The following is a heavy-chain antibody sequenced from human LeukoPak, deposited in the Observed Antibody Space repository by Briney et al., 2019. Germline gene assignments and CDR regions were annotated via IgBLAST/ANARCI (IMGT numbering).Heavy chain of an antibody. CDR2: IRSKAYGATP. Sequence: GGSLRLSCTASGFTFGDYAMSWVRQAPGKGLEWVGFIRSKAYGATPEYAASVKGRFTISRDDSKTIAYLQMNSLQIEDTAVYYCSRSGVGPTNSFDVWGQGTKVTVSS. D-gene: IGHD1-26*01. CDR3: SRSGVGPTNSFDV. J-gene: IGHJ3*01. V-gene: IGHV3-49*04. CDR1: GFTFGDYA.